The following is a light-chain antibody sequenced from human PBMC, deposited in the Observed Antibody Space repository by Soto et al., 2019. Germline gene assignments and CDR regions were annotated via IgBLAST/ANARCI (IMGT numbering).Light chain of an antibody. CDR2: SDN. CDR1: SSNVGTNH. CDR3: ATRDERLSGRV. V-gene: IGLV1-44*01. Sequence: QSVLTQPPSASGTPGQRVTISCSGSSSNVGTNHVNWYQQLPGTAPKLLIYSDNQRPSGVPDRFSGSKSGTSASLGISGLQSEDEADYYCATRDERLSGRVFGGGTKLTVL. J-gene: IGLJ3*02.